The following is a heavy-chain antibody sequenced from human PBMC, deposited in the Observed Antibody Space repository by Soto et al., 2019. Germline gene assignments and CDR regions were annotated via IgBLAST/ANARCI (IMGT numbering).Heavy chain of an antibody. CDR2: IIPIFGTA. CDR3: AGGPVSAIMVRGGGLLDH. J-gene: IGHJ5*02. Sequence: SVKVSCKASVGTFSSYAISWVRQAPGQGLEWMGGIIPIFGTANYAQKFQGRVTITADKSTSTAYMELSSLRSEDTAVYYCAGGPVSAIMVRGGGLLDHWGQGPLVTVPS. D-gene: IGHD3-10*01. CDR1: VGTFSSYA. V-gene: IGHV1-69*06.